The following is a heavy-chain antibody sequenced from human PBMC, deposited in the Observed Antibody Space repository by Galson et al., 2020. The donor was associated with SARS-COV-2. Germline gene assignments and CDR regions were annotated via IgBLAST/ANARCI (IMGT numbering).Heavy chain of an antibody. CDR3: AREGPKTLSDAFDI. Sequence: GESLKISCVASGFVAGVHWVRQGPGKGLEWVAVISEDGSVKHYADSVKGRFITSRDNSQNTVFLQMTSLTIDDTAMYYCAREGPKTLSDAFDIWGQGTMVTVS. V-gene: IGHV3-30*03. CDR1: GFVAG. J-gene: IGHJ3*02. CDR2: ISEDGSVK.